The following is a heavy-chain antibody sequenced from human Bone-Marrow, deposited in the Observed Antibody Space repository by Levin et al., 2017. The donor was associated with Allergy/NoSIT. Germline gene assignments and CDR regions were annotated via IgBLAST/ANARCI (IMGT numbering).Heavy chain of an antibody. Sequence: SGGSLRLSCAASGFSVISKYMSWVRQAPGKGLEWVSVLYSGGTTYYADSVKGRFTISRDNSQNTLYLQMNSLRAEDTAVYYCARGPQQTYYFDSWGQGSLVTVSS. D-gene: IGHD6-13*01. J-gene: IGHJ4*02. V-gene: IGHV3-53*01. CDR3: ARGPQQTYYFDS. CDR2: LYSGGTT. CDR1: GFSVISKY.